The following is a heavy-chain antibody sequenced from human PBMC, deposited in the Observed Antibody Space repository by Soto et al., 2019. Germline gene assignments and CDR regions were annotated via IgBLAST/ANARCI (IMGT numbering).Heavy chain of an antibody. V-gene: IGHV3-23*01. CDR2: ISGSGGST. CDR3: AKRRGWYYDSRGYYGSWDFDI. D-gene: IGHD3-22*01. Sequence: PDGSLRLSCAAAGITFSSCAMSWVRQAPGQGLELVSAISGSGGSTDYADSVKGRFTISRDNSKNTLYLQMNSLRAEDTAVYYCAKRRGWYYDSRGYYGSWDFDIWGQGTMVTVAS. CDR1: GITFSSCA. J-gene: IGHJ3*02.